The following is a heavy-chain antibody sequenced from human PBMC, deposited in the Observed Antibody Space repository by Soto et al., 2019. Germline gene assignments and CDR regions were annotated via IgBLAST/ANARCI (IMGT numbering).Heavy chain of an antibody. V-gene: IGHV3-23*01. D-gene: IGHD3-10*01. CDR2: IISGGST. J-gene: IGHJ6*02. CDR3: AKYVSMVLGGMDV. CDR1: GFTFSSYA. Sequence: GGSLRLSCAASGFTFSSYAMSWVRQAPGKGLEWVSAIISGGSTYYADSVKGRFTTSRDNSKNTLYLQMNSLRAEDTAIYYCAKYVSMVLGGMDVWGQGTTVTVSS.